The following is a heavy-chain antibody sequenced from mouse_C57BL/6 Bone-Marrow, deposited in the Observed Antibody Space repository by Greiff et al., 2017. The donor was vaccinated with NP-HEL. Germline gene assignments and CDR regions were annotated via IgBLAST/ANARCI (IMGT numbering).Heavy chain of an antibody. CDR1: GYAFSSYW. Sequence: VQVVESGAELVKPGASVKISCKASGYAFSSYWMNWVKQRPGKGLEWIGQIYPGDGDTNYNGKFKGKATLTADKSSSTAYMQLSSLTSEDSAVYFCARSTTVVARYFDVWGTGTTVTVSS. D-gene: IGHD1-1*01. V-gene: IGHV1-80*01. CDR3: ARSTTVVARYFDV. J-gene: IGHJ1*03. CDR2: IYPGDGDT.